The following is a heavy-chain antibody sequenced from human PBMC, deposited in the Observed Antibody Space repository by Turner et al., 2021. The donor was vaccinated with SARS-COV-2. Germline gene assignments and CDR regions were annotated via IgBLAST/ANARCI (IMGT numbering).Heavy chain of an antibody. J-gene: IGHJ4*02. V-gene: IGHV3-30-3*01. D-gene: IGHD3-10*01. CDR2: ISYDGSNK. Sequence: QVQLVDSGGGVVQPGRSLRLSCAASGFTFSSHCMHWVRHDPGKGLEWVAVISYDGSNKYYADSVKGRFTISRDNSKNTLYLQMNSLRAEDTAVYYCARDSGDFDYWGQGTLVTVSS. CDR3: ARDSGDFDY. CDR1: GFTFSSHC.